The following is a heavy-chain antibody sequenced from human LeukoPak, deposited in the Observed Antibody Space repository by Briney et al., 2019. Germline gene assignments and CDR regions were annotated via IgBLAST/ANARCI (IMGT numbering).Heavy chain of an antibody. CDR3: ARSITMIVALSGY. V-gene: IGHV3-7*01. CDR1: GFTFSSYW. J-gene: IGHJ4*02. CDR2: IKQDGSEK. D-gene: IGHD3-22*01. Sequence: GGSLRLSCAASGFTFSSYWMSWVRQAPGKGLEWVANIKQDGSEKYYVDSVKGRFTISGDNAKNSLYLQMNSLRAEDTAVYYCARSITMIVALSGYWGQGTLVTVSS.